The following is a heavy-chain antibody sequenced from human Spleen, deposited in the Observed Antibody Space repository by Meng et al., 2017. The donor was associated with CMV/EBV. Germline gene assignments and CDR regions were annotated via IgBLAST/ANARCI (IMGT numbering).Heavy chain of an antibody. D-gene: IGHD2-2*01. Sequence: GGSLRLSCAASRFTFTDYTMHWVRQAPGKGLEWVALISFDGSDKYYADSVKGRFTISRDNSKHTLYLQMKSLTTEDTAVYFCARDGIVVGDYYGMDVWGQGTTVTVSS. CDR3: ARDGIVVGDYYGMDV. V-gene: IGHV3-30*04. CDR1: RFTFTDYT. J-gene: IGHJ6*02. CDR2: ISFDGSDK.